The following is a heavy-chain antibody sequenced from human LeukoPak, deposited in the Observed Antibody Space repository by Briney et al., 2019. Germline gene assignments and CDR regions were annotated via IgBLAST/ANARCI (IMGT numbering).Heavy chain of an antibody. CDR2: IKEDGSEK. V-gene: IGHV3-7*01. Sequence: GGSLRLSCAASGFTFSSSWMTWVRQTPGKGLEWVANIKEDGSEKYYVDSVKGRFTISRDNAKNSLYLQMNSLRAEDTALYYCATDVGADWGQGTMVTVSS. CDR1: GFTFSSSW. CDR3: ATDVGAD. J-gene: IGHJ4*02.